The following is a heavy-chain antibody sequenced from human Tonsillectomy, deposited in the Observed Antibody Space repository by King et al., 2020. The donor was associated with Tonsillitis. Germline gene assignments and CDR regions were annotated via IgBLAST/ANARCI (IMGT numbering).Heavy chain of an antibody. V-gene: IGHV4-59*01. Sequence: LQLQESGPGLVKPSETLSLTCTVSGGSISSYYWTWIRQPPGKGLEWIGYIYYSGSTNYNPSLKSRVTISIDTSKNQFSLKLNSVTAADTAVYYCARGSLTYYYGSGTSNWFDPWGQGTLVTVSS. J-gene: IGHJ5*02. CDR3: ARGSLTYYYGSGTSNWFDP. D-gene: IGHD3-10*01. CDR1: GGSISSYY. CDR2: IYYSGST.